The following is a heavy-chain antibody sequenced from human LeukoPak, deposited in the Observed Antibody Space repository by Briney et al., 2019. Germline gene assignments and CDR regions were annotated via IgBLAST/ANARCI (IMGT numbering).Heavy chain of an antibody. D-gene: IGHD3-22*01. CDR1: GGSISSYY. Sequence: SETLSLTCTVSGGSISSYYWSWIRQPPGKGLEWIGYIYYSGSTNYNPSLKSRVTISVDTSKNQFSLKLSSVTAADTAVYYCARTSSGYYSLFDYWGQGTRVTVS. CDR2: IYYSGST. J-gene: IGHJ4*02. V-gene: IGHV4-59*01. CDR3: ARTSSGYYSLFDY.